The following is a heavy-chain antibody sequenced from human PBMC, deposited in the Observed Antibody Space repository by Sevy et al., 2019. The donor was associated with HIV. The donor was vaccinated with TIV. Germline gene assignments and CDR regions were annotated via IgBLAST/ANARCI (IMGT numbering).Heavy chain of an antibody. Sequence: ASVKVSCKTSGYIFSNNDINWVRQATGQGLEWMGWMNPKRGNTRYAQKFQGRVTMTRNTSTNIAYMELSSLRSDDTAIYYCARGPLRAMIVVIAEEYFDYWGQGTLVTVSS. D-gene: IGHD3-22*01. CDR1: GYIFSNND. V-gene: IGHV1-8*01. CDR2: MNPKRGNT. J-gene: IGHJ4*02. CDR3: ARGPLRAMIVVIAEEYFDY.